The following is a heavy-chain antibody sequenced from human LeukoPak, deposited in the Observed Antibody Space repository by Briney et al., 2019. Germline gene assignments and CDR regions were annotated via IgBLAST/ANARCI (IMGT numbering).Heavy chain of an antibody. CDR3: AKVAGSSGWYSGGFDY. D-gene: IGHD6-19*01. V-gene: IGHV3-30*18. CDR1: RFTFSIYG. CDR2: ISYDGSNK. J-gene: IGHJ4*02. Sequence: GGSLRLSCAASRFTFSIYGMHWVRQAPGKGLEWVAVISYDGSNKYYADSVKGRVTISRDNSKNTLYLQMNSLRVDDTAVYYCAKVAGSSGWYSGGFDYWGQGTLVTVSS.